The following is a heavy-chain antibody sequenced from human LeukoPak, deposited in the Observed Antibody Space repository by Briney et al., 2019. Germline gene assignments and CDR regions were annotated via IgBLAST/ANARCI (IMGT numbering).Heavy chain of an antibody. CDR2: INPNTGGT. J-gene: IGHJ4*02. Sequence: ASVKVSCKASGHSFTGYYMHWARQAPGQGPEWMGWINPNTGGTNYAQKFQGWVTMTRDTSISTAYMELSRLTSDDTAVYYCARAAQTGGDFDYWGQGTLVTVSS. CDR1: GHSFTGYY. CDR3: ARAAQTGGDFDY. D-gene: IGHD7-27*01. V-gene: IGHV1-2*04.